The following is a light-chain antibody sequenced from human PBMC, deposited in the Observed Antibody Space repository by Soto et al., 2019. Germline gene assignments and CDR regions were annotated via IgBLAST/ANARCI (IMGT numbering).Light chain of an antibody. V-gene: IGLV3-21*02. J-gene: IGLJ3*02. CDR3: QVWDSSSDHWV. CDR2: DDS. Sequence: SYELTQPPSVSVAPGQTATITCGGNNIGSKSVHWYQQKPGQAPVLVVYDDSDRPSGIPERLSGSNSGNTATLTISRVEAGDEADDYCQVWDSSSDHWVFGGGTKRTVL. CDR1: NIGSKS.